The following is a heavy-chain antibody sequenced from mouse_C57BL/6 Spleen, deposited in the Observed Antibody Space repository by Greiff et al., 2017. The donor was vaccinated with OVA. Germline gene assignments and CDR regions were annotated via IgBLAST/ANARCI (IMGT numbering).Heavy chain of an antibody. CDR1: GYAFSSYW. Sequence: QVQLQQSGAELVKPGASVKISCKASGYAFSSYWMNWVKQRPGKGLEWIGQIYPGDGDTNYNGKFKGKATLTADKSSSTAYMQLSSLTSEDSAVYFCAREDPYYGSSPPEFAYWGQGTLVTVSA. V-gene: IGHV1-80*01. D-gene: IGHD1-1*01. J-gene: IGHJ3*01. CDR3: AREDPYYGSSPPEFAY. CDR2: IYPGDGDT.